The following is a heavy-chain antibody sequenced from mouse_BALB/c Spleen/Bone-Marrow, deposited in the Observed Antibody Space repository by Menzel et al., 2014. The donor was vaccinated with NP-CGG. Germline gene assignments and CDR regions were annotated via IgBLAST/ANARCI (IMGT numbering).Heavy chain of an antibody. CDR1: GYTFTSYY. CDR3: TRGNCGYWVFDV. CDR2: INPSNGGT. V-gene: IGHV1-53*01. Sequence: QVQLQQSGAELVKPGASVKLSCKASGYTFTSYYMYWVKQRPGQGLEWIGEINPSNGGTNFNEKFKSKATLTVDKSSNTAYVQLSRLTSEDSAVYRCTRGNCGYWVFDVWGAGTTVTVSS. J-gene: IGHJ1*01. D-gene: IGHD4-1*02.